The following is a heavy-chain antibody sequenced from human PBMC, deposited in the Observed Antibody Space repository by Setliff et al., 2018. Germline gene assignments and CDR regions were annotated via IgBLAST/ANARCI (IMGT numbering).Heavy chain of an antibody. D-gene: IGHD3-22*01. Sequence: GGSLRLSCAASGFTFSSYAMHWVRQAPGKGLEWVAVISYDGSNKYYADSVKGRFTISRDNSKNTLYLQMNSLRAEDTAVYYCARGGTPYDSSGYFFTPPDNWSQGTLVTVSS. J-gene: IGHJ4*02. CDR3: ARGGTPYDSSGYFFTPPDN. V-gene: IGHV3-30-3*01. CDR1: GFTFSSYA. CDR2: ISYDGSNK.